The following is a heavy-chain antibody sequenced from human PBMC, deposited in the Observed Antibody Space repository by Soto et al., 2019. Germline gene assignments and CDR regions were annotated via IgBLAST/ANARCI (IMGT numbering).Heavy chain of an antibody. CDR1: GYTFTGHY. D-gene: IGHD2-2*01. V-gene: IGHV1-46*01. Sequence: ASVKVSCKASGYTFTGHYMHWVRQAPGQGLEWMGIINPSGGSTSYAQKFQGRVTMTRDTSTSTVYMELSSLRSEDTAVYYCARDLTRLGYCISTSCYDWFDPWGQGTLVTVSS. CDR2: INPSGGST. CDR3: ARDLTRLGYCISTSCYDWFDP. J-gene: IGHJ5*02.